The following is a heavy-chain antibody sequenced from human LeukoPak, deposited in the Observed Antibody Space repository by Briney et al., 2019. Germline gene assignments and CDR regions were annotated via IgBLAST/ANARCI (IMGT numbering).Heavy chain of an antibody. Sequence: PSETLSLTCAVYGGSFSGYYWSWIRQPPGKGLEWIGEINHSGSTNYNPSLKSRVTISVDTSKNQFSLKLSSVTAADTAVYYCARRRFYYGSGSYYNVFDYWGQGTLVTVSS. CDR2: INHSGST. J-gene: IGHJ4*02. CDR1: GGSFSGYY. V-gene: IGHV4-34*01. CDR3: ARRRFYYGSGSYYNVFDY. D-gene: IGHD3-10*01.